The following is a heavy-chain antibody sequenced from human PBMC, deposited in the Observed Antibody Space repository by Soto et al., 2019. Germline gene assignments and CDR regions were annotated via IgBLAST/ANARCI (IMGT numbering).Heavy chain of an antibody. CDR2: INPNSGAT. CDR1: GYTFTGYF. CDR3: ARGGGTILAPLT. D-gene: IGHD3-3*01. J-gene: IGHJ5*02. Sequence: ASVKVSCKASGYTFTGYFIHWVRQAPRQGLGWVGYINPNSGATKYAPRFQGRVTMTSDTSIRTAYMDLSNLRSDDTAVYYCARGGGTILAPLTWGPGTLVTVSS. V-gene: IGHV1-2*02.